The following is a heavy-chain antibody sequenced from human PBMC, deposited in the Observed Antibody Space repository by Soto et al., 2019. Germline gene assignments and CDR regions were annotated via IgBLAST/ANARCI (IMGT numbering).Heavy chain of an antibody. CDR3: ARDRAVYNRGWPGY. Sequence: GGSLRLSCAASGFTFSDYWMSWVRQTPGRGLEWVANIKQDGSERYYMDSVKGRFTISRDNAKNSLYLHMNSLTSEDTAVYYCARDRAVYNRGWPGYGGQGTPV. J-gene: IGHJ4*02. D-gene: IGHD6-19*01. CDR2: IKQDGSER. CDR1: GFTFSDYW. V-gene: IGHV3-7*01.